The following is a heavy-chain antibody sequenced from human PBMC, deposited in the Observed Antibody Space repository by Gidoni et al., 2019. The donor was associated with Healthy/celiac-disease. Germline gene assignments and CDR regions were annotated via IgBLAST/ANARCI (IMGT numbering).Heavy chain of an antibody. Sequence: QVQLVESGGGVVQPGRSLRLSCAASGFTFSSYGMHWVRQAPGKGLEWVAVIWYDGSNKYYADSVKGRFTISRDNSKNTLYLQMNSLRAEDTAVYYCARGPSGLLPFDYWGQGTLVTVSS. CDR1: GFTFSSYG. V-gene: IGHV3-33*01. J-gene: IGHJ4*02. D-gene: IGHD1-26*01. CDR3: ARGPSGLLPFDY. CDR2: IWYDGSNK.